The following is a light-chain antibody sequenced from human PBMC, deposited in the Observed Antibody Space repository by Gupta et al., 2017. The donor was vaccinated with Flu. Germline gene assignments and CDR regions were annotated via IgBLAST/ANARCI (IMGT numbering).Light chain of an antibody. CDR2: GAS. CDR1: QSVSSN. CDR3: QQYNNWPGT. Sequence: EIVMTHSPAPLPVSPGERATLSCRARQSVSSNVAWYQQKPGQAPRLLIYGASTRDTGIPARFSGSGSGTEFTLTISSLQSEDFAVYYCQQYNNWPGTFGQGTKVEIK. V-gene: IGKV3-15*01. J-gene: IGKJ1*01.